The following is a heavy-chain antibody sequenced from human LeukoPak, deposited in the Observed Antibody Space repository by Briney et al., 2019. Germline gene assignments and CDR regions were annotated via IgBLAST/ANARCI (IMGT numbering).Heavy chain of an antibody. Sequence: GASVTVSCKASGYTFTSYAMHWVRQAPGQRLEWMGWINAGNGNTKYSQKFQGRVTITRDTSASTAYMELSSLRSEDTAVYYCARVSPHYDILTGYYYFDYWGQGTLVTVSS. V-gene: IGHV1-3*01. D-gene: IGHD3-9*01. CDR2: INAGNGNT. J-gene: IGHJ4*02. CDR3: ARVSPHYDILTGYYYFDY. CDR1: GYTFTSYA.